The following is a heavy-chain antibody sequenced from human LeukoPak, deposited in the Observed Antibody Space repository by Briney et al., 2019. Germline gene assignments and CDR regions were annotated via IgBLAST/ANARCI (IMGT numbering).Heavy chain of an antibody. D-gene: IGHD4-17*01. J-gene: IGHJ4*02. CDR2: IYSGGST. CDR3: ARDRKDYGDPYYFDY. Sequence: GGSLRLSCAASGFTVSSNYMSWVRQAPGKGLEWVSVIYSGGSTYYADSVKGRFTISRDNSKNTLYLQMNSLRAEDTAVYYCARDRKDYGDPYYFDYWGQGTLVTVSS. V-gene: IGHV3-53*01. CDR1: GFTVSSNY.